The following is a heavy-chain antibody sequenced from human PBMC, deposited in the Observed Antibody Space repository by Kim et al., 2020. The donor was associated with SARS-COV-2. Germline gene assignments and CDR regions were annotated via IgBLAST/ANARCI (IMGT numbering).Heavy chain of an antibody. J-gene: IGHJ4*02. V-gene: IGHV3-64*01. CDR3: ARAMGAAAVPYYLDY. CDR2: ISSTGGST. Sequence: GGSLRLSCAASGFTFSNYGMDWVRQAPGKGLEYVSGISSTGGSTYYANSVKGRFTISRDDSKNTLYLQMGSLRAEDMGVYYCARAMGAAAVPYYLDYWGQGTLVTVSS. CDR1: GFTFSNYG. D-gene: IGHD6-13*01.